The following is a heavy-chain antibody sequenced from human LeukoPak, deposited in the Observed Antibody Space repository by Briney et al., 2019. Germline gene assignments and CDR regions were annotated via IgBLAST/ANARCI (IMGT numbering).Heavy chain of an antibody. D-gene: IGHD3-9*01. CDR3: ARDNDILTGYGDAFDI. Sequence: PSETLSLTCTVSGGSISSGDYYWSWIRQPPGKGLEWIGYIYYSGSTYYNPSLKSRVTISVDTSKNQFSLKLSSVTAADTAVYYCARDNDILTGYGDAFDIWGQGTMVTVSS. CDR1: GGSISSGDYY. V-gene: IGHV4-30-4*01. J-gene: IGHJ3*02. CDR2: IYYSGST.